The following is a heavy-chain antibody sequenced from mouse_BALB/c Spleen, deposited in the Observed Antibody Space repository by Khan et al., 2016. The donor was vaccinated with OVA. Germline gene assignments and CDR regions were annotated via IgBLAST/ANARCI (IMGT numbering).Heavy chain of an antibody. CDR1: GFTFTTYG. V-gene: IGHV5-6*02. D-gene: IGHD1-1*01. CDR2: VSTAGGYT. J-gene: IGHJ3*01. Sequence: EVELVESGGDLVKPAGSLNLSCAASGFTFTTYGMSSVRQTLHKKLQWFVTVSTAGGYTYYPDSLKGRFSISRDTSKNTLFLQLSCLKTEDTAMFYCAGRADYYDSEGFAYWGQGTLVTVSA. CDR3: AGRADYYDSEGFAY.